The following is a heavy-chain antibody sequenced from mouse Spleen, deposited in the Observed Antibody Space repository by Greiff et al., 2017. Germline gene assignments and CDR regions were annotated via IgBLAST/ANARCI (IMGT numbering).Heavy chain of an antibody. CDR1: GYTFTSYW. CDR2: IHPNSGST. V-gene: IGHV1-64*01. J-gene: IGHJ2*01. Sequence: QVQLQQSGAELVKPGASVKLSCKASGYTFTSYWMHWVKQRPGQGLEWIGMIHPNSGSTNYNEKFKSKATLTVDKSSSTAYMQLSSLTSEDSAVYYCAREGYDGDFDYWGQGTTLTVSS. D-gene: IGHD2-2*01. CDR3: AREGYDGDFDY.